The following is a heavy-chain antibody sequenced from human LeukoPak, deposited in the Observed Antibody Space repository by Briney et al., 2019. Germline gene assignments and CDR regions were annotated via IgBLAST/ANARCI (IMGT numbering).Heavy chain of an antibody. V-gene: IGHV3-23*01. CDR2: ISGSGGSP. J-gene: IGHJ4*02. CDR3: AKRRGEVPTASLDY. D-gene: IGHD2-2*01. Sequence: GGSLRLSCAASGFTFSGYAMSWVRQAPGKGLEWVSGISGSGGSPSYADSVKGRFTISRDNSKNTLYLQMNSLRAEDTAMYYCAKRRGEVPTASLDYWGQGTLVTVSS. CDR1: GFTFSGYA.